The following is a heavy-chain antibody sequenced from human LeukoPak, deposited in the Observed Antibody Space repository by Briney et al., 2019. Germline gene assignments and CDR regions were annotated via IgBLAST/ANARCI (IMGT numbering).Heavy chain of an antibody. J-gene: IGHJ4*02. D-gene: IGHD2-8*02. V-gene: IGHV1-46*01. CDR2: SNPSGVGT. CDR1: GYTFTSYY. Sequence: ASVKVSCKASGYTFTSYYMHWMRQAPGPGLELMGVSNPSGVGTNYAQKFQGRVTMTRDTSTTTVYMELSSLRSEDTAVYYCAREESGGYFDYWGQGTLVTVSS. CDR3: AREESGGYFDY.